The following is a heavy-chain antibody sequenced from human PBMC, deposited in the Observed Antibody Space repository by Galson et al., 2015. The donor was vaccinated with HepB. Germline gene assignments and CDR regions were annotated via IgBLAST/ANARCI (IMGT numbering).Heavy chain of an antibody. CDR2: ISYDGSNK. J-gene: IGHJ4*02. D-gene: IGHD6-6*01. V-gene: IGHV3-30*03. Sequence: SLRLSCAASGFIFNTHAFNWVRQAPGKGLEWVAVISYDGSNKYYADSVKGRFTISRDNSKNTLYLQMNSLRAEDTAVYYCAALSDSSSSKPHDYWGQGTLVTVSS. CDR3: AALSDSSSSKPHDY. CDR1: GFIFNTHA.